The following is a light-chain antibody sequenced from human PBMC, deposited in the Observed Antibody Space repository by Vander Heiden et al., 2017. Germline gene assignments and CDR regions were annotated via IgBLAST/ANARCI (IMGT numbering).Light chain of an antibody. CDR3: AAWDDSLTGYV. CDR2: SNN. V-gene: IGLV1-44*01. Sequence: QSVLTQPHSASGTPGQRVTISCSGSTSNIGKNTVNWYQQLPGTAPKLLIDSNNRRPSGVPDRFSGSKSGTSASLAISGLQSEDEADYYCAAWDDSLTGYVFGTGTKVTVL. CDR1: TSNIGKNT. J-gene: IGLJ1*01.